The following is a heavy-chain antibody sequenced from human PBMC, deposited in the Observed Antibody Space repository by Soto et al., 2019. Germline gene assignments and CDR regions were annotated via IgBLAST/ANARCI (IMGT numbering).Heavy chain of an antibody. CDR2: IIPIFGTA. J-gene: IGHJ6*02. D-gene: IGHD3-22*01. CDR1: GGTFSSYA. V-gene: IGHV1-69*06. CDR3: ARDSGDMIVVGDYYYGMDV. Sequence: QVQLVQSGAEVKKPGSSVKVSCKASGGTFSSYAISWVRQAPGQGLEWMGGIIPIFGTANYAQKFQGRVTITADKSTRTAYMELSSLRSEDTAVYYCARDSGDMIVVGDYYYGMDVWGQGTTVTVSS.